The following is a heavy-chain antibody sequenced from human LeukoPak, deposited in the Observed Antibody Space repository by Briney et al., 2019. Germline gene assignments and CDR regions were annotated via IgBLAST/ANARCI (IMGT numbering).Heavy chain of an antibody. CDR3: AKLGNAHFDY. Sequence: PGGSLKLSCAASGFAFSSYAMSWVRQAPGKGLEWVSAISGSGGSTYYADSVKGRFTISRDNSKNTLYLQMNSLRAEDTAVYYCAKLGNAHFDYWGQGTLVTVSS. J-gene: IGHJ4*02. V-gene: IGHV3-23*01. D-gene: IGHD7-27*01. CDR1: GFAFSSYA. CDR2: ISGSGGST.